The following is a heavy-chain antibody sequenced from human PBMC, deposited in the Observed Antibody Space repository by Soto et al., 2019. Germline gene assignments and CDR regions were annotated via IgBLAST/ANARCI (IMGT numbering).Heavy chain of an antibody. CDR3: ARGYTGGWARGGYFDY. V-gene: IGHV3-48*03. CDR1: GFTFSIYD. Sequence: GGSLRLSCVASGFTFSIYDMNWVRQAPGKGPEWVSHISGSGTTIYYADSARGRFTISRDNAKNSLYLQMNSLRAEDRAIYYCARGYTGGWARGGYFDYWGQGTLVTVSS. J-gene: IGHJ4*02. D-gene: IGHD6-19*01. CDR2: ISGSGTTI.